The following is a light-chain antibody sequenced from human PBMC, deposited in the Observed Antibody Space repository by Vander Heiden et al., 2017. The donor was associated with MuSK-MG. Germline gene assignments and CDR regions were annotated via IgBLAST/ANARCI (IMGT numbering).Light chain of an antibody. CDR2: AAS. Sequence: DIQMTQAPSSLSASVGDRVTITCRASQGIRNDLGWFQQQPGKAPKRLIYAASTFLTGVPSRFNDSGSGTEFTLTLISLLREDFATSYCRQANNYPLTFGGGTKLEIK. J-gene: IGKJ4*01. V-gene: IGKV1-17*01. CDR1: QGIRND. CDR3: RQANNYPLT.